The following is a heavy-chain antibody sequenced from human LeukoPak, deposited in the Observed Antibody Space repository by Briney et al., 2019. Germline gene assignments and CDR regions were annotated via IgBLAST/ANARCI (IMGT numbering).Heavy chain of an antibody. CDR1: GGSISTYF. CDR2: ISDSGRT. Sequence: SETLSLTCIVSGGSISTYFWTWIRQPPGKGLEWIGYISDSGRTSYNPSLQSRVTILVDTSKNLFSLKLGSVTAADTSVYYCAREGQYSSSWYIDYWGQGTLVTVSS. CDR3: AREGQYSSSWYIDY. V-gene: IGHV4-59*01. D-gene: IGHD6-13*01. J-gene: IGHJ4*02.